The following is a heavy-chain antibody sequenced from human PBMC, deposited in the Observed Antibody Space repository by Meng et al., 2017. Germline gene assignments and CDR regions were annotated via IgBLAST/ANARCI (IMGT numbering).Heavy chain of an antibody. V-gene: IGHV1-18*01. J-gene: IGHJ4*02. D-gene: IGHD6-13*01. CDR1: GYTFTSYG. Sequence: ASVKVSCKASGYTFTSYGISWVRQAPGQGLEWMGWISAYNGNTNYAQKLQGRVTMATDTSTSTAYMELRSLRSDDTAVYYCARDRPAAAGRGYYFDYWGQGTLVTVSS. CDR3: ARDRPAAAGRGYYFDY. CDR2: ISAYNGNT.